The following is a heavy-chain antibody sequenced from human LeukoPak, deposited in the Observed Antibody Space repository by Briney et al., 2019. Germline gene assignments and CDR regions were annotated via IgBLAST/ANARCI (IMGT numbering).Heavy chain of an antibody. J-gene: IGHJ4*02. CDR1: GGSFSGYY. CDR2: IYYSGGT. D-gene: IGHD5-24*01. Sequence: SETLSLTCAVYGGSFSGYYWSWIRQPPGKGLEWIGYIYYSGGTNYNPPLKSRVTISVDTSKKQLSLKVTSVTAADTAVYYCARHAMATANQHFGHWGQGTLVTVSS. V-gene: IGHV4-59*08. CDR3: ARHAMATANQHFGH.